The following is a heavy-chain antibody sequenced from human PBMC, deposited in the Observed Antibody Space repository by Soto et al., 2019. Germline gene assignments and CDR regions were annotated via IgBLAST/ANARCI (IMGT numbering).Heavy chain of an antibody. V-gene: IGHV3-33*01. D-gene: IGHD5-12*01. CDR3: ASGPGVATTMGWFDP. CDR1: GFTFSSYG. J-gene: IGHJ5*02. Sequence: QVQLVESGGGVVQPGRSLRLSCAASGFTFSSYGIHWVRQAPGKGLEWVAVIYYDGRNKYYADSVKGRFTISRNNAKNTLYLQMTSLRADDTAVYDGASGPGVATTMGWFDPWGQGTLVTVSS. CDR2: IYYDGRNK.